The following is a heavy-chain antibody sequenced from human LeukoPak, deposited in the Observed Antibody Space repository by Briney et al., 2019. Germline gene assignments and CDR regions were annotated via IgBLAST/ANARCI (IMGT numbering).Heavy chain of an antibody. CDR3: ARWASIAARPWYYYYYMDV. CDR1: GGSISSYY. CDR2: IYTSGST. V-gene: IGHV4-4*07. Sequence: TSETLSLTCTVSGGSISSYYWSWLRQPAGKGLEWLGRIYTSGSTNYNPSLKSRVTMSVDTSKNQFSLKLSSVTAADTAVYYCARWASIAARPWYYYYYMDVWGKGTTVTVSS. J-gene: IGHJ6*03. D-gene: IGHD6-6*01.